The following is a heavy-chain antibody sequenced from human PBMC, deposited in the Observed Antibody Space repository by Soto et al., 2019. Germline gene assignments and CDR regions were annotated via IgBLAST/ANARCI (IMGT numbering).Heavy chain of an antibody. CDR1: GDSITGDNW. Sequence: QVQLQESGPGLVQPSGTLSLTCAVSGDSITGDNWWSWVRQPPGKGLEWIGEIHHSGATNYNPSLKSRVTIPVDKSKNQFSLKLNSVTAADTAMVYCATQGFYRMGVWGRGTTVTVSS. J-gene: IGHJ6*02. CDR3: ATQGFYRMGV. CDR2: IHHSGAT. V-gene: IGHV4-4*02.